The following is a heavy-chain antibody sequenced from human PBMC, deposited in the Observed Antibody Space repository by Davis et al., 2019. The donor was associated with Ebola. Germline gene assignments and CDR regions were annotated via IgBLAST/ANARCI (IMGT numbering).Heavy chain of an antibody. D-gene: IGHD2-2*03. Sequence: GESLKISCKGSGYSFTSYWIGWVRQMPGKGLEWMGIIYPGDSDTRYSPSFQGQVTISADKSISTAYLQWSSLKASDTAMYYCATLGYCSSTSCYGYYYGMDVWGQGTMVTVSS. CDR3: ATLGYCSSTSCYGYYYGMDV. CDR1: GYSFTSYW. V-gene: IGHV5-51*01. CDR2: IYPGDSDT. J-gene: IGHJ6*02.